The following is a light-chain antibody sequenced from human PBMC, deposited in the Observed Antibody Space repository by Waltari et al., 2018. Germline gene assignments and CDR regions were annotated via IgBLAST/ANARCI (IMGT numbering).Light chain of an antibody. CDR2: SAS. Sequence: DIEMTQSPSSLSASVGDRVTITCRASQSVSSYLNWYQQKSGESPALLIHSASGLHGGVPSRFSGSGSGTEFTLTINSLQPEDFATYYCQQSYRSPPTFGGGTKIEI. CDR3: QQSYRSPPT. J-gene: IGKJ4*01. V-gene: IGKV1-39*01. CDR1: QSVSSY.